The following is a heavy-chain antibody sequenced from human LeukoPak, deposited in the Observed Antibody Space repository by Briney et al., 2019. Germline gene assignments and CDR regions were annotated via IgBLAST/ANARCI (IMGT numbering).Heavy chain of an antibody. CDR3: AKDRASSRYNGLDV. CDR1: GYTFTNYD. D-gene: IGHD2-15*01. Sequence: GASVKVSCKASGYTFTNYDINWVRQATGQGLERMGWMNPNTGHTGYAQKFQGRVTMTRNTSISTAYMELSSLRSEDTAVYYCAKDRASSRYNGLDVWGQGTTVTVSS. CDR2: MNPNTGHT. V-gene: IGHV1-8*01. J-gene: IGHJ6*02.